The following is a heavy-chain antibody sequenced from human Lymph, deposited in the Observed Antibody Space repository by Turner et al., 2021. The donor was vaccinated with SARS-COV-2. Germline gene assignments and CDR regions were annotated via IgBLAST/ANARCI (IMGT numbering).Heavy chain of an antibody. V-gene: IGHV3-7*01. D-gene: IGHD1-26*01. CDR1: GFSFSYHW. CDR3: ARMGSSSWYFDY. CDR2: IKQDGSEK. Sequence: EVQLVESGGGLVQPGGSLRRTCAAAGFSFSYHWMSWVRQAPGKGLEGLANIKQDGSEKYYVDSEKGRFTISRDNAKNSLFLQMNSLRAEDTAVYYCARMGSSSWYFDYWGQGTLVTVSS. J-gene: IGHJ4*02.